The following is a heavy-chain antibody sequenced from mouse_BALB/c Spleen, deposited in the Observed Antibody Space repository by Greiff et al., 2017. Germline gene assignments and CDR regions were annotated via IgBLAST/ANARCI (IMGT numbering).Heavy chain of an antibody. CDR1: GFSLTSYG. J-gene: IGHJ3*01. CDR2: IWAGGST. CDR3: ARDQEFTY. D-gene: IGHD3-2*02. Sequence: QVQLKESGPGLVAPSQSLSITCTVSGFSLTSYGVHWVRQPPGKGLEWLGVIWAGGSTNYNSALMSRLSISKDNSKSQVFLKMNSLQTDDTAMYYCARDQEFTYWGQGTLVTVSA. V-gene: IGHV2-9*02.